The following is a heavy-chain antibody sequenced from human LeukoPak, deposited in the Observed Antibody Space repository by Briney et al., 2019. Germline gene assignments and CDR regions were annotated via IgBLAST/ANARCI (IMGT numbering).Heavy chain of an antibody. Sequence: PGGSLRLFCAASGFTFSSYAMRWVRQAPGKGLEWVSSISSSSSYIYYADSVKGRFTISRDNAKNSLYLQMNSLRAEDTAVYYCARRWELLGLDYWGQGTLVTVSS. CDR3: ARRWELLGLDY. CDR1: GFTFSSYA. D-gene: IGHD1-26*01. V-gene: IGHV3-21*01. CDR2: ISSSSSYI. J-gene: IGHJ4*02.